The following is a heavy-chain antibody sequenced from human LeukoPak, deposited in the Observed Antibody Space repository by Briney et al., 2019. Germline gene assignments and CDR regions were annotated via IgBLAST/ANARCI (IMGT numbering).Heavy chain of an antibody. D-gene: IGHD3-3*01. CDR3: ARGSGGGGSGYSPFDN. CDR1: GGSISSYY. V-gene: IGHV4-59*01. J-gene: IGHJ4*02. CDR2: IYYSGST. Sequence: SETLSLTCTVSGGSISSYYWSWIRQPPGKGLEWIWYIYYSGSTNYNPSLKSRVTISVDTSKNQFSLKLSSVTAADTAVYYCARGSGGGGSGYSPFDNWGQGTLVTVSS.